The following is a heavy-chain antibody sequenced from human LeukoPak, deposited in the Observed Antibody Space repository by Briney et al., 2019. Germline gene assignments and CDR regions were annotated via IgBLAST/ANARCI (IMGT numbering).Heavy chain of an antibody. Sequence: PSETLSLTCTVSGGSISSYYWSWIRQPAGKGLEWIGRIYTSGSTNYNPSLKSRVTMSVDTSKNQSSLKLSSVTAADTAVYYCARERDDYVWGSYRYTDRYFDYWGQGTLVTVSS. J-gene: IGHJ4*02. D-gene: IGHD3-16*02. CDR1: GGSISSYY. CDR3: ARERDDYVWGSYRYTDRYFDY. CDR2: IYTSGST. V-gene: IGHV4-4*07.